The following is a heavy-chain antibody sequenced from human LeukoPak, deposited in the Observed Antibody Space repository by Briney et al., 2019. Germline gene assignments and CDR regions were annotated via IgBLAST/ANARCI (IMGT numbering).Heavy chain of an antibody. D-gene: IGHD6-13*01. Sequence: PGGSLRLSCAASGFTFSSYWMTWVRQAPGKGLEWVANIKEDGSDKYYVDSVRGRFTISGDNPNNSVYLQMKSLRAEDTAVYYCARPVGTGNYFVYWGQGTLVTVSS. V-gene: IGHV3-7*01. CDR3: ARPVGTGNYFVY. CDR1: GFTFSSYW. J-gene: IGHJ4*02. CDR2: IKEDGSDK.